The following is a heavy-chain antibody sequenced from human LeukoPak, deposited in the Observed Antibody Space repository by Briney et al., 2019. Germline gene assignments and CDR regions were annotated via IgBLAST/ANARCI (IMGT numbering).Heavy chain of an antibody. CDR3: ATQDRAPDSSGYYYVVRWFDP. J-gene: IGHJ5*02. D-gene: IGHD3-22*01. CDR2: IYHSGST. V-gene: IGHV4-4*02. Sequence: SGTLSLTCAVSGGSISSSNWWSWVRQPPGKGLEWIGEIYHSGSTNYNPSLKSRVTISVDTSKNQFSLKLSSVTAADTAVYYCATQDRAPDSSGYYYVVRWFDPWGQGTLVTVSS. CDR1: GGSISSSNW.